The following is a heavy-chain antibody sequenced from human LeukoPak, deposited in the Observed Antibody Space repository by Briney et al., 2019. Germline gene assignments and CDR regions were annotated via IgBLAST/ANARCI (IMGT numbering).Heavy chain of an antibody. D-gene: IGHD5-12*01. V-gene: IGHV4-59*01. CDR3: ARLVATLGKYYYYYYMDV. J-gene: IGHJ6*03. CDR2: IYYSGST. Sequence: PSETLSLTCTVSGGSISSYYWSWIRQPPGKGLEWIGYIYYSGSTNYNPSLKSRVTISVDTSKNQFSLKLGSVTAADTAVYYCARLVATLGKYYYYYYMDVWGKGTTVTVSS. CDR1: GGSISSYY.